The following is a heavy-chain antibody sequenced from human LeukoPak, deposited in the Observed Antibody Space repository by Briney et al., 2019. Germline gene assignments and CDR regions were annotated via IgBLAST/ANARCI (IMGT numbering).Heavy chain of an antibody. J-gene: IGHJ4*02. D-gene: IGHD4-17*01. Sequence: ASVKVSCKASGYTFTGYYMHWVRQAPGQGLEWMGWINPNSGGTNYAQKFQGRVTMTRDTSISTAYLELRSLTSDDTAVYYCTRGGYGDYHDYWGRGTLVTVSS. V-gene: IGHV1-2*02. CDR1: GYTFTGYY. CDR3: TRGGYGDYHDY. CDR2: INPNSGGT.